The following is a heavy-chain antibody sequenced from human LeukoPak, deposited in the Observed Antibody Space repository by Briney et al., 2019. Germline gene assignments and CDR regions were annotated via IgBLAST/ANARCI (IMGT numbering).Heavy chain of an antibody. D-gene: IGHD3-22*01. J-gene: IGHJ4*02. Sequence: GGSLRLSCAASGFTFSNAWMSWVRQAPGKGREWVGRIKSKNDGGTTDYAAPVKGRFTISRDDSKNTLYLQMNSLKTEDTAVYYCTTGYYYDSSPGNYWGQGTLVTVSS. CDR3: TTGYYYDSSPGNY. V-gene: IGHV3-15*01. CDR1: GFTFSNAW. CDR2: IKSKNDGGTT.